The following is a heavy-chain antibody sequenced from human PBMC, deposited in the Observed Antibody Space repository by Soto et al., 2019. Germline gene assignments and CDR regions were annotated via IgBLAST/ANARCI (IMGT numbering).Heavy chain of an antibody. J-gene: IGHJ6*02. CDR2: IFHSGSP. V-gene: IGHV4-4*02. D-gene: IGHD1-26*01. CDR3: ARVSGSYYYGMDV. CDR1: GGSISSSNW. Sequence: QVQLQESGPGLVKPSGTLSLTCVVSGGSISSSNWWSWVRQPPGKGREWIGEIFHSGSPNYNPSLKSRVTISVDKSKNQFSLKLSSVIGADTAVYYCARVSGSYYYGMDVWGQGTTVTVSS.